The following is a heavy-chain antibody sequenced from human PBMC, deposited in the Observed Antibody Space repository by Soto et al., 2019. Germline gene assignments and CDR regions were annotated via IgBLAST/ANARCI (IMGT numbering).Heavy chain of an antibody. CDR1: GFTFSDYY. CDR3: ARWGEGPTDPLLWAFDI. CDR2: ISSSGSTI. D-gene: IGHD2-21*01. V-gene: IGHV3-11*01. Sequence: GGSLRLSCAASGFTFSDYYMSWIRQAPGKGLEWVSYISSSGSTIYYADSVKGRFTISRDSAKNSLYLQMNSLRAEDTAVYYCARWGEGPTDPLLWAFDIWGQGTMVTVSS. J-gene: IGHJ3*02.